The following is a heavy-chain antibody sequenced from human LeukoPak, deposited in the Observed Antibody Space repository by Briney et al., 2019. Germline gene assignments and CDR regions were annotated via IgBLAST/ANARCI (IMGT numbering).Heavy chain of an antibody. CDR2: MNPNSGNT. V-gene: IGHV1-8*01. CDR1: GYTFTSYD. D-gene: IGHD6-19*01. J-gene: IGHJ6*02. CDR3: ARIVEYSSGWYYYYYGVDV. Sequence: GASVKVSCKASGYTFTSYDINWVRQATGQGLEWMGWMNPNSGNTGYAQKFQGRVTMTRNTSISTAYMELSSLRSEDTAVYYCARIVEYSSGWYYYYYGVDVWGQGTTVTVSS.